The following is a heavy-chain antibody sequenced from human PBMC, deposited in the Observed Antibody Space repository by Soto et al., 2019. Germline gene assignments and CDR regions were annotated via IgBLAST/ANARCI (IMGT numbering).Heavy chain of an antibody. D-gene: IGHD3-3*01. J-gene: IGHJ5*02. CDR1: GGAISGYY. CDR2: IYSSGGT. Sequence: ETLSLTCTVSGGAISGYYWTWIRQSAGKGLEWIGRIYSSGGTKYNPSLQSRVTMSLDTSKNQFSLRLTSVTAADTAVYYCARGQRFSDSFDPWGQGTLVTVSS. CDR3: ARGQRFSDSFDP. V-gene: IGHV4-4*07.